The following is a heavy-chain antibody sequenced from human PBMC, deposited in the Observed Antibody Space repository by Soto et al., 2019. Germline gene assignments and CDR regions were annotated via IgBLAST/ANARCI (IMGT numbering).Heavy chain of an antibody. CDR2: ISSDGSNY. CDR1: GFTFSACA. V-gene: IGHV3-30*18. CDR3: GKEVGTAITAITNWLFDL. J-gene: IGHJ2*01. D-gene: IGHD5-18*01. Sequence: QVQLVESGGGVVQPGRSQRLSCAASGFTFSACAMHWVRQSPGKGLEWVAVISSDGSNYYYEDFVKGQFTIARDNSKNTIYQQMDSLRAGDTAVYYCGKEVGTAITAITNWLFDLSGRGTLGTVSS.